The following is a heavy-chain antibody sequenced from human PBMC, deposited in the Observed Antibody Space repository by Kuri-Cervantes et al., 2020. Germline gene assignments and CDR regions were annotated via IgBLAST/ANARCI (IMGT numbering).Heavy chain of an antibody. D-gene: IGHD5-12*01. J-gene: IGHJ4*02. Sequence: GESLKISCAASGFTFSSYGMHWVRQAPGKGLEWVAVISYDGSNKYYADSVKGRFTISRDNSKNTLYLQMNSLRAEDTAVYYCAKDMSGYDSAGFDYWGQGTLVTVSS. CDR1: GFTFSSYG. CDR3: AKDMSGYDSAGFDY. CDR2: ISYDGSNK. V-gene: IGHV3-30*18.